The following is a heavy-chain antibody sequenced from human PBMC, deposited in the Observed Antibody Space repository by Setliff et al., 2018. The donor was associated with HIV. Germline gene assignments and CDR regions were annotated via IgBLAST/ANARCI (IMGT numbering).Heavy chain of an antibody. CDR2: IHIGGNT. J-gene: IGHJ1*01. D-gene: IGHD3-10*01. CDR3: AREGRWLEHPYGFAV. CDR1: GGSINSGIYY. Sequence: LSLTCTVSGGSINSGIYYWTWIRQPAGKGLEWLGRIHIGGNTNYNPSLKSRVTISVDTTKNQFSLKMASVTAADTAVYYCAREGRWLEHPYGFAVWGQGRLVTVSS. V-gene: IGHV4-61*02.